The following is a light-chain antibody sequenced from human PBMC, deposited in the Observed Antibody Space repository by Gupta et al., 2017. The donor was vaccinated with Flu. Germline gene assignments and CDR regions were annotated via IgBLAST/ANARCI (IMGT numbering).Light chain of an antibody. Sequence: KMTQSPSTLSASFGDSVTISCRASQSVGNWLAWYQQKPGKAPHLLIYKASNLKSGVPSRFSGSGAGTEFTLTISSLQPDYFATYYCQQYNSYSYSFGQGTKVEIK. CDR1: QSVGNW. CDR2: KAS. V-gene: IGKV1-5*03. CDR3: QQYNSYSYS. J-gene: IGKJ2*03.